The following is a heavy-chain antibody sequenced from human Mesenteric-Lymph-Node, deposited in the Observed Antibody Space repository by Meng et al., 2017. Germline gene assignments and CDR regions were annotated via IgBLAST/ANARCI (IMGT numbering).Heavy chain of an antibody. CDR1: GYTFTSYA. V-gene: IGHV7-4-1*02. CDR2: INTNTGNP. CDR3: ARREAGLGELLKY. D-gene: IGHD3-10*01. J-gene: IGHJ4*02. Sequence: QGQLVQFWAELMKLWASVKGSRMASGYTFTSYAINWVRQAPGQGLEWMGWINTNTGNPTYAQGFTGRFVFSLDTSVSTAYLQISSLKTEDTAVYYCARREAGLGELLKYWGQGTLVTVSS.